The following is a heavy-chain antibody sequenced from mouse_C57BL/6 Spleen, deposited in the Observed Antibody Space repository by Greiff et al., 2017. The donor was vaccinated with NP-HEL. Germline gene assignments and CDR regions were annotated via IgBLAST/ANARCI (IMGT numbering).Heavy chain of an antibody. D-gene: IGHD1-1*01. V-gene: IGHV5-12*01. J-gene: IGHJ1*03. Sequence: EVHLVESGGGLVQPGGSLKLSCAASGFTFSDYYMYWVRQTPEKRLEWVAYISNGGGSTYYPDTVKGRFTISRDNAKNTLYLQMSRLKSEDTAMYYCARRGFNYYGSSYNWYFDVWGTGTTVTVSS. CDR1: GFTFSDYY. CDR3: ARRGFNYYGSSYNWYFDV. CDR2: ISNGGGST.